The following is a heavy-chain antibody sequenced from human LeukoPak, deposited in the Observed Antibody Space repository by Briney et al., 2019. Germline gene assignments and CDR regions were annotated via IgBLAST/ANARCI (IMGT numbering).Heavy chain of an antibody. CDR3: ARGRGLGVVSPYFDY. D-gene: IGHD3-3*01. CDR2: ISTDGSYT. V-gene: IGHV3-74*01. Sequence: GGSLRLSCAASGFTFSGYWMHWVRQAPGKGLVWVARISTDGSYTSYADCVKGRFTISRDNAKNTVYLQMSSLRAEDTAVYYCARGRGLGVVSPYFDYWGQGTLVTVSS. CDR1: GFTFSGYW. J-gene: IGHJ4*02.